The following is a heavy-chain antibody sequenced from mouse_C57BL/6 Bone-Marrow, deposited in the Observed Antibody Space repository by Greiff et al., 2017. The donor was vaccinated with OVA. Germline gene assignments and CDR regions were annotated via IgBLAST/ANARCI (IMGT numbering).Heavy chain of an antibody. CDR1: GFTFSSYG. V-gene: IGHV5-6*01. Sequence: EVQLQESGGDLVKPGGSLKLSCAASGFTFSSYGMSWVRQTPDKRLEWVATISSGGSYTYYPDSVKGRFTISRDNAKNTLYLQMSSLKSEDTAMYYCAREADGYYVAMDYWGQGTSVTVSS. D-gene: IGHD2-3*01. CDR3: AREADGYYVAMDY. J-gene: IGHJ4*01. CDR2: ISSGGSYT.